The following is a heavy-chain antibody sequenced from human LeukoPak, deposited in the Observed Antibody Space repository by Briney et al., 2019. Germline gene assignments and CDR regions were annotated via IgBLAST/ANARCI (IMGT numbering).Heavy chain of an antibody. J-gene: IGHJ4*02. CDR3: AREGYYDFWSASRGYYFDY. CDR1: GYTFTGYY. D-gene: IGHD3-3*01. CDR2: INPNSGGT. V-gene: IGHV1-2*02. Sequence: ASVKVSCKASGYTFTGYYMHWVRQAPGQGLEWMGWINPNSGGTNYAQKFQGRVTMTRDTSISTAYMELSRLRSDDTAVYYCAREGYYDFWSASRGYYFDYWGQGTLVTVSP.